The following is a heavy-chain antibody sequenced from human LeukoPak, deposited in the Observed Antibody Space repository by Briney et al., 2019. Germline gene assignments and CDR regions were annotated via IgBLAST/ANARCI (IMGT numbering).Heavy chain of an antibody. V-gene: IGHV3-21*01. CDR3: ARGLCGGDCYSD. CDR1: GFTFSSYF. J-gene: IGHJ4*02. CDR2: ISSTSSYI. Sequence: TGGSLRLSCAASGFTFSSYFMNWVRQAPGKGLEWVTAISSTSSYIYYADSVKGRFTISRDNAKNSLYLQMNSLRAEDTVAYYCARGLCGGDCYSDWGQGTLVTVSS. D-gene: IGHD2-21*02.